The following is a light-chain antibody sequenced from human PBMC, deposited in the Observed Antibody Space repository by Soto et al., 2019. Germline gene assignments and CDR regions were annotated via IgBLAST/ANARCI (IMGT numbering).Light chain of an antibody. V-gene: IGKV3-15*01. J-gene: IGKJ3*01. CDR2: GES. CDR1: QSVKSS. Sequence: EIGMTQSPATLSVSPGERATLSCSALQSVKSSLAWYQHKPGQVPRLLIYGESTRATGVPVRFSGSGSGTDFNLTISSLHAEDVAVYYCQYYNQWPPVSFGRGTKVDIK. CDR3: QYYNQWPPVS.